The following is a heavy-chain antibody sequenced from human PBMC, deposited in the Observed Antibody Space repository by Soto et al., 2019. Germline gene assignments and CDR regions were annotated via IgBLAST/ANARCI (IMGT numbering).Heavy chain of an antibody. D-gene: IGHD3-3*01. CDR1: GGTFSSYA. CDR3: ARTYDFWSGFSYYYYYGMDV. J-gene: IGHJ6*02. CDR2: IIPIFGTA. Sequence: QVQLVQSGAEVKKPGSSVKVSCKASGGTFSSYAISWVRQAPGQGLEWMGGIIPIFGTANYAQKFQGRVTITADESTSTAYMELSSLRSEDTAVYYCARTYDFWSGFSYYYYYGMDVWGQGTTVTVSS. V-gene: IGHV1-69*01.